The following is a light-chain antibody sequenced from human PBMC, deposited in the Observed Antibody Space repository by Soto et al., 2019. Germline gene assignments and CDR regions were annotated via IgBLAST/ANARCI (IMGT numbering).Light chain of an antibody. V-gene: IGKV3-15*01. Sequence: EIEMTQSPATLSVSPGEEATLSCRASQSVSSNLAWYQQKPGQAPRLLIYDASTRATGIPARFSGSGSGTESTLTISRLLSEDFAVYYCQHYYNWRPRFGQGTKVDIK. CDR1: QSVSSN. CDR2: DAS. J-gene: IGKJ1*01. CDR3: QHYYNWRPR.